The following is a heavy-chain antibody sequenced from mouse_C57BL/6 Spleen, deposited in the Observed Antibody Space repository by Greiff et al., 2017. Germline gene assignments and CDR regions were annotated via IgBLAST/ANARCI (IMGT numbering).Heavy chain of an antibody. CDR2: IDPEDGAT. D-gene: IGHD2-3*01. J-gene: IGHJ4*01. CDR1: GFNIKDYY. Sequence: EVQLQQSGAELVKPGASVKLSCTASGFNIKDYYMHWVKQRTEQGLEWIGRIDPEDGATKYAQKFQGKATITADTSSNTAYLQLSSLTSEDTAVYYCARALYDGSDYAMDYWGQGTSVTVSS. CDR3: ARALYDGSDYAMDY. V-gene: IGHV14-2*01.